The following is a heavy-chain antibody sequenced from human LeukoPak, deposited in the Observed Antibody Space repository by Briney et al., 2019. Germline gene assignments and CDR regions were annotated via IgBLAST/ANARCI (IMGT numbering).Heavy chain of an antibody. J-gene: IGHJ5*02. Sequence: SETLSLTCTVSGGSISSYYWSWIRQPPGKGLEWIGEINHSGSTNYNPSLKSRVTISVDTSKNQFSLKLSSVTAADTAVYYCARVLRYQNWFDPWGQGTLVTVSS. V-gene: IGHV4-34*01. CDR1: GGSISSYY. CDR3: ARVLRYQNWFDP. D-gene: IGHD2-15*01. CDR2: INHSGST.